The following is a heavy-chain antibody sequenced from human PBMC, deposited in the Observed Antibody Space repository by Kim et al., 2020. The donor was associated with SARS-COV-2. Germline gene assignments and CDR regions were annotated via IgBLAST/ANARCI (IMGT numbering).Heavy chain of an antibody. CDR1: GFTFSSYA. D-gene: IGHD2-15*01. CDR3: ARALEAVAATALTGYYYYCYGMDV. Sequence: GGSLRLSCAASGFTFSSYAMHWVRQAPGKGLEWVAVISYDGSNTYYADSVKGRFTISRDNSKNTLYLQMNSLRAEDTAVYYCARALEAVAATALTGYYYYCYGMDVWGQGTTITVSS. CDR2: ISYDGSNT. J-gene: IGHJ6*02. V-gene: IGHV3-30*04.